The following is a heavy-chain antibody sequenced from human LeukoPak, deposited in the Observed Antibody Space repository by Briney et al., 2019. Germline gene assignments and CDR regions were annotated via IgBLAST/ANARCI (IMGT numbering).Heavy chain of an antibody. J-gene: IGHJ4*02. CDR3: AREEGTFYTSRWATTLDY. V-gene: IGHV1-18*04. CDR1: GYTFTGYY. D-gene: IGHD5-24*01. CDR2: ISAYNGNT. Sequence: ASVKVCCKASGYTFTGYYMHWVRQAPGQGLEWMGWISAYNGNTNYAQKLQGRVAMTTDTSTSTAYMELRSLRSDDTAVYYCAREEGTFYTSRWATTLDYWGQGTLVTVSS.